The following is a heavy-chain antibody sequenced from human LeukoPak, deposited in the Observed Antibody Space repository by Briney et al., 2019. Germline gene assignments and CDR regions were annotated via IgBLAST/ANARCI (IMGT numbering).Heavy chain of an antibody. Sequence: ASVKVSCKASGYTFTGYYMHWVRQAPGQGLEWMGWINPNSGGTNYAQKFQGRVTMTRDTSISTAYMELSRLRSDDTAVYYCARGGILGYCSSTSCYLGYFQHWGQGTLVTVSS. D-gene: IGHD2-2*01. J-gene: IGHJ1*01. CDR3: ARGGILGYCSSTSCYLGYFQH. V-gene: IGHV1-2*02. CDR2: INPNSGGT. CDR1: GYTFTGYY.